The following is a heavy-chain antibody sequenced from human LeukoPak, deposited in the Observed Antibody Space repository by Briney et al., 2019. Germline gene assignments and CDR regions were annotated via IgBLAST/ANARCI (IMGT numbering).Heavy chain of an antibody. CDR2: IYYSGST. CDR1: GGSISSYY. J-gene: IGHJ4*02. Sequence: SETLSLTCTVSGGSISSYYWSWIRQPPGKGLEWIGYIYYSGSTNYNPSLKSRVTISVDTSKNQFSLKLSSVTAADTAVYYCARGLGLTVYFDYWGQGTLVTVSS. D-gene: IGHD4-17*01. CDR3: ARGLGLTVYFDY. V-gene: IGHV4-59*12.